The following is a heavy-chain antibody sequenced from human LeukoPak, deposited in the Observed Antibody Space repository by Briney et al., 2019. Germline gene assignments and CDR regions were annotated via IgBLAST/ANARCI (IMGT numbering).Heavy chain of an antibody. D-gene: IGHD1-26*01. CDR2: IYYSGST. CDR1: GGSFSGYY. CDR3: ARVGEWELPDY. J-gene: IGHJ4*02. V-gene: IGHV4-59*01. Sequence: SETLSLTCAVYGGSFSGYYWSWIRQPPGKGLEWIGYIYYSGSTNYNPSLKSRVTISVDTSKNQFSLKLSSVTAADTAVYYCARVGEWELPDYWGQGTLVTVSS.